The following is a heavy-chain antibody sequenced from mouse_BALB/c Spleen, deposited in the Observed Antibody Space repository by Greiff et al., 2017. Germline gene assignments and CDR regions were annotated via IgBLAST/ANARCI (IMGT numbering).Heavy chain of an antibody. J-gene: IGHJ4*01. CDR2: ISSGGGST. V-gene: IGHV5-12-1*01. Sequence: EVQLQESGGGLVKPGGSLKLSCAASGFAFSSYDMSWVRQTPEKRLEWVAYISSGGGSTYYPDTVKGRFTISRDNAKNTLYLQMSSLKSEDTAMYYCARHNWAYYAMDYWGQGTSVTVSS. CDR1: GFAFSSYD. D-gene: IGHD4-1*01. CDR3: ARHNWAYYAMDY.